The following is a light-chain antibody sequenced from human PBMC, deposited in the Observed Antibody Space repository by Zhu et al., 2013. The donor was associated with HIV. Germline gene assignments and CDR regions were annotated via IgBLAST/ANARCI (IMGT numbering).Light chain of an antibody. Sequence: EIVLTQSPATLALSPGERASLSCWASQSVVSYLAWYQQKPGQAPRLLIYDASNRATGVPGRFSGSGSGTDFTLTISSLEPEDFAVYYCQQYGNSPRTFGQGTKVEIK. CDR3: QQYGNSPRT. CDR2: DAS. J-gene: IGKJ1*01. V-gene: IGKV3-11*01. CDR1: QSVVSY.